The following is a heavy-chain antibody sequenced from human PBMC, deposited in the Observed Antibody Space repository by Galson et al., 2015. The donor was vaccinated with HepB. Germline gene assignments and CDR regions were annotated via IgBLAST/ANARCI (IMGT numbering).Heavy chain of an antibody. Sequence: SLRLSCAASGFTFNNYGMHWVRQAPGKGLEWVTYTRYDGNNKYYADSVKGRFTISRDNSKNTLYLQLNSLRAEDTAVYYCVSQRGAPAGGYFDYWGQGTLVTVSS. J-gene: IGHJ4*02. CDR2: TRYDGNNK. D-gene: IGHD6-13*01. CDR1: GFTFNNYG. V-gene: IGHV3-30*02. CDR3: VSQRGAPAGGYFDY.